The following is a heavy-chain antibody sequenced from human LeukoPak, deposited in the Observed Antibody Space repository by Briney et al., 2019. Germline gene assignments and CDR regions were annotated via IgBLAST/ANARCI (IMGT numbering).Heavy chain of an antibody. CDR1: GFTFSGFG. CDR3: ARDRLHYDSLTGYPAD. Sequence: GGSLRLSCAASGFTFSGFGMHWVRQAPGKGLEWVAVISYDGSKKYYADSVKGRCTISRDNSKNTLYLQMNSLRAEDTAVYYCARDRLHYDSLTGYPADWGQGTLVTVSS. D-gene: IGHD3-9*01. V-gene: IGHV3-33*08. J-gene: IGHJ4*02. CDR2: ISYDGSKK.